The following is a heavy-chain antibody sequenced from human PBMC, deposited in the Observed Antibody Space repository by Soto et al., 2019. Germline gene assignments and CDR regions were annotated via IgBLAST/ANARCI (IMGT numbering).Heavy chain of an antibody. CDR3: ARALGYSGYAGMDV. V-gene: IGHV1-18*01. CDR1: GYTFTIYV. Sequence: QVQLVQSGGEVKKPGASGKFSFKASGYTFTIYVINWVRQAPGQGLEWMGWISPDNGNTNYAQKLQGRVTMTTDTSTSTAYMELRSLRSDDTAVYYCARALGYSGYAGMDVWGQGTTVTVSS. D-gene: IGHD5-12*01. CDR2: ISPDNGNT. J-gene: IGHJ6*02.